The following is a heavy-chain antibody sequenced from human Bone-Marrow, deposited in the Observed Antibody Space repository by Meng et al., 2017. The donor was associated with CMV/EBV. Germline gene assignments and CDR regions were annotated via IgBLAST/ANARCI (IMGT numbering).Heavy chain of an antibody. V-gene: IGHV1-2*02. Sequence: ASVKVSCKASGYTFTGYYMHWVRQAPGQGLEWMGWINPNSGGTNYPQKFQGRVTMTRDTSISTAYMELSRLRSDDTAVYYCARDMGGRMTTVVTDLGGIDYWGQGTLVTVSS. CDR1: GYTFTGYY. CDR3: ARDMGGRMTTVVTDLGGIDY. J-gene: IGHJ4*02. CDR2: INPNSGGT. D-gene: IGHD4-23*01.